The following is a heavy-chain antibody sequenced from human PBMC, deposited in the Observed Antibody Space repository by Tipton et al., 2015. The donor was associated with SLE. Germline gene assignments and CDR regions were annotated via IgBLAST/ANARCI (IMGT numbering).Heavy chain of an antibody. D-gene: IGHD1-26*01. CDR1: GGTFSSYA. Sequence: QSGPEVKKPGSSVKVSCKASGGTFSSYALSWVRQAPGQGLEWMGGVLPIFGTANYAQNFQGRVTITADESTSTAYMELSSRRSEDTAVYYCARLVGATTGASLDYWGQGTLVTVSS. V-gene: IGHV1-69*01. J-gene: IGHJ4*02. CDR3: ARLVGATTGASLDY. CDR2: VLPIFGTA.